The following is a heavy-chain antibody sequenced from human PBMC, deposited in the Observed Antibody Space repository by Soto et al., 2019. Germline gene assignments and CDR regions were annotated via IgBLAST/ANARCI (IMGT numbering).Heavy chain of an antibody. V-gene: IGHV1-69*01. CDR1: GGTFSSYA. J-gene: IGHJ6*02. CDR3: ARVSLTDLYCGGDCYPYCYGMDV. D-gene: IGHD2-21*02. Sequence: QVQLVQSGAEVKKPGSSVKVSCKASGGTFSSYAISWVRQAPGQGLEWMGGIIPIFGTANYAQKFQGRVTITADESTSTAYMELSSLRSEDTAVYYCARVSLTDLYCGGDCYPYCYGMDVWGQGTTVTVSS. CDR2: IIPIFGTA.